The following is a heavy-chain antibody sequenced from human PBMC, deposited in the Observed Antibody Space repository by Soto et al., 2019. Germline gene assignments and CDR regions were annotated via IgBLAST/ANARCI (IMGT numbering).Heavy chain of an antibody. CDR2: IYHSGTT. CDR3: ATEDSGRYLPYYFDY. CDR1: GGSIRNYY. J-gene: IGHJ4*02. V-gene: IGHV4-59*08. D-gene: IGHD1-26*01. Sequence: SETLSLTCTVSGGSIRNYYWSWIRQPPGKGLEWIGNIYHSGTTNYNPSLKSRVTISIDTPKIQFSLKLTSVTAADTAVYYCATEDSGRYLPYYFDYWGQGALVT.